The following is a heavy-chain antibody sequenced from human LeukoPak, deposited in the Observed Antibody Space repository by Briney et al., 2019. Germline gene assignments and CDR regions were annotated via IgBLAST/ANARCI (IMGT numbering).Heavy chain of an antibody. CDR2: ISAHNGNT. J-gene: IGHJ4*02. CDR1: GYTFTSYG. CDR3: ARETPILGYCSSTSCAIDY. V-gene: IGHV1-18*01. D-gene: IGHD2-2*01. Sequence: ASVKVSCKASGYTFTSYGISWVRQAPGQGLEWMGWISAHNGNTNYAQKLQGRVTMTTDTSTSTAYMELRSLRSDDTAVYYCARETPILGYCSSTSCAIDYWGQGTLVTVSS.